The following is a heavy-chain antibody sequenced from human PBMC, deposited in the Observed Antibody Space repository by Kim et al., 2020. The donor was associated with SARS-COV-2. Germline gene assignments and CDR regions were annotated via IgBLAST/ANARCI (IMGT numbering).Heavy chain of an antibody. D-gene: IGHD6-19*01. V-gene: IGHV4-34*01. J-gene: IGHJ5*02. CDR2: INHSGST. CDR3: ARVRRQQLLVMGGNWFDP. Sequence: SETLSLTCAVYGGSFSGYYWSWIRQPPGKWLEWIGEINHSGSTKYNPSLKSRVTISVDTSKNQFSLKLGSVTAADTAVYYCARVRRQQLLVMGGNWFDPWGQGTLVTVSS. CDR1: GGSFSGYY.